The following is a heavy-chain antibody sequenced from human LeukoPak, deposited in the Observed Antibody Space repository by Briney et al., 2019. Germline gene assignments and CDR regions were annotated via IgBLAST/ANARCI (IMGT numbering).Heavy chain of an antibody. J-gene: IGHJ4*02. V-gene: IGHV1-3*01. Sequence: ASVKVSCKASGYTFTSYAMHWVRQAPGQRLEWMGWFNAGNGNTKYSQKFQGRVTVTRDTSTSTVHMELSGLRSEDTAVYYCARDQEGFDYWGQGTLVTVSS. CDR1: GYTFTSYA. CDR2: FNAGNGNT. CDR3: ARDQEGFDY.